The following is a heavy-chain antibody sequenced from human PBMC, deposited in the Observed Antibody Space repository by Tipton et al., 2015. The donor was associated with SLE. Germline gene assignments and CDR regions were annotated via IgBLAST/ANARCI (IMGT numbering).Heavy chain of an antibody. D-gene: IGHD6-13*01. CDR3: ARGVRQQLVLEYFDY. Sequence: TLSLTCTVSGDSISSGDYYRSWIRQPPGKGLEWIGYIYNSGSTYYNPSLKSRVTISVDTSKNQFSLKLSSVTAADTAVYYCARGVRQQLVLEYFDYWGQGTLVTVSS. CDR2: IYNSGST. V-gene: IGHV4-30-4*01. J-gene: IGHJ4*02. CDR1: GDSISSGDYY.